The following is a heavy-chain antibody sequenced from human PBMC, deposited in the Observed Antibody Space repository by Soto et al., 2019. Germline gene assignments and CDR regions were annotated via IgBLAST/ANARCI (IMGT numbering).Heavy chain of an antibody. CDR2: INPNSGGT. V-gene: IGHV1-2*04. Sequence: GASVKVSCKASGYTFTGYYMHWVRQAPGQGLEWMGWINPNSGGTNYAQKFQGWVTMTRDTSISTAYMELSRLRSDDTAVYYCARDAGSAYYYGMEVWGQGTTVTVSS. J-gene: IGHJ6*02. D-gene: IGHD3-10*01. CDR1: GYTFTGYY. CDR3: ARDAGSAYYYGMEV.